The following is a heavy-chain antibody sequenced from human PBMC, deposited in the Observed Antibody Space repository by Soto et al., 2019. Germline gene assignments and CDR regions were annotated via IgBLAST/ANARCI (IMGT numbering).Heavy chain of an antibody. CDR3: ATQSPALYSYGSNDYYYYMDV. D-gene: IGHD5-18*01. V-gene: IGHV1-24*01. CDR2: FDPEDGET. J-gene: IGHJ6*03. CDR1: GYTLTELS. Sequence: GASVKVSCKVSGYTLTELSMHWVRQAPGKGLEWMGGFDPEDGETIYAQKFQGRVTMTEDTSTDTAYMELSSLRSEDTAVYYCATQSPALYSYGSNDYYYYMDVWGKGTTVTVSS.